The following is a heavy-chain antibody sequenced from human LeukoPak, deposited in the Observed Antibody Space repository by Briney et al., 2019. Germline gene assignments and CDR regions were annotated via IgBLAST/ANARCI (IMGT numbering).Heavy chain of an antibody. CDR3: SRNGLVDFDY. CDR2: IRRRAYGGAA. V-gene: IGHV3-49*04. Sequence: GGSLRLSCTTSGFAFDDFAMSWVRQPAGKGLEWVGFIRRRAYGGAAEYAASVKGRFIILRDDSKGIAYLQMNSLKTEDTAVYYCSRNGLVDFDYWGQGSRVIVSP. CDR1: GFAFDDFA. J-gene: IGHJ4*02.